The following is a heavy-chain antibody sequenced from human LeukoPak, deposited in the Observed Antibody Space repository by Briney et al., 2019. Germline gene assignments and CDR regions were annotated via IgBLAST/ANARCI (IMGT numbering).Heavy chain of an antibody. CDR3: VKDYC. CDR1: VFTFTAYY. V-gene: IGHV1-2*02. Sequence: ASVKVSCKSSVFTFTAYYVQWVRQAPGQGLEWMGWIDPNSGGTNYAQKFQGRVTMTRDTSITTVYMELSSLRSDDTALYYCVKDYCWGQGTLVTVSS. CDR2: IDPNSGGT. J-gene: IGHJ4*02.